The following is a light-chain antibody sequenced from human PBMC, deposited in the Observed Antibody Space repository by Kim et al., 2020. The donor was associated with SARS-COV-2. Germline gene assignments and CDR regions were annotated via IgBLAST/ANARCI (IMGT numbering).Light chain of an antibody. CDR3: NSWDSSGHHLV. V-gene: IGLV3-19*01. CDR2: GKN. J-gene: IGLJ3*02. Sequence: ALGQTVRITCQGDSRRSYYASWYQQKPGQAPLLVIYGKNNRPSGIPDRFSGSSSGDTASLTIAGAQAEDEADYYCNSWDSSGHHLVFGGGTQLTVL. CDR1: SRRSYY.